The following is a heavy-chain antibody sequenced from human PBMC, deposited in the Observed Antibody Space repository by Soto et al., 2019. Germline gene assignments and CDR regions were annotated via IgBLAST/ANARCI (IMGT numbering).Heavy chain of an antibody. CDR3: ARARFGELFDY. J-gene: IGHJ4*02. CDR2: INPSGGST. CDR1: GYTFTSYY. Sequence: ASVKVSCKASGYTFTSYYMHWVRQAPGQGLEWMGIINPSGGSTSYAQKFQGRVTMTRDTSTSTVYMELSSLRSDDTAVYYCARARFGELFDYWGQGTLVTVSS. V-gene: IGHV1-46*01. D-gene: IGHD3-10*01.